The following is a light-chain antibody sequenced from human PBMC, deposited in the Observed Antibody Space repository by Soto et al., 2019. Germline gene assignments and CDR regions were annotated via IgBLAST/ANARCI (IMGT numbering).Light chain of an antibody. CDR2: GAS. Sequence: EIVMTQSPATLSVSPGERVTISCRASQSVSSNLVWYQQKPGQAPRLLIYGASTRATGIPARFSGSGSGTESTLTISSLQSEDFAVYYCQQYNNWRPWTFGQGTKVEIK. CDR1: QSVSSN. V-gene: IGKV3-15*01. J-gene: IGKJ1*01. CDR3: QQYNNWRPWT.